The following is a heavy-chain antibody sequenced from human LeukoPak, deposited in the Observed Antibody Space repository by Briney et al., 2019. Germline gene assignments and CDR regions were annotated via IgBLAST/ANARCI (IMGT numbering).Heavy chain of an antibody. CDR1: GGSISSDGYS. D-gene: IGHD3-22*01. CDR3: ARGPGGGYDSSGYYRDAFDT. Sequence: KPSETLSLTCAVSGGSISSDGYSWSWIRQPPGKGLEWIGYIYHSGSTYYNPSLKSRVTISVDRSKNQFSLKLSSVTAADTAVYYCARGPGGGYDSSGYYRDAFDTWGQGSMVTVSS. CDR2: IYHSGST. J-gene: IGHJ3*02. V-gene: IGHV4-30-2*01.